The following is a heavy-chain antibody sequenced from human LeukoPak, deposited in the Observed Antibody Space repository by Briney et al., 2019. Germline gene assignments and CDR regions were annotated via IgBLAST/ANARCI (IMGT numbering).Heavy chain of an antibody. CDR2: INPNSGGT. Sequence: ASVKVSCKASGYTFTGYYMHWVRQAPGQGLEWMGWINPNSGGTNYAQKFQGWVTMTRDTSISTAYMELRSLRSDDTAVYYCARGAPDIVVVPAAIPYYMDVWGKGTTVTVSS. CDR1: GYTFTGYY. CDR3: ARGAPDIVVVPAAIPYYMDV. V-gene: IGHV1-2*04. D-gene: IGHD2-2*01. J-gene: IGHJ6*03.